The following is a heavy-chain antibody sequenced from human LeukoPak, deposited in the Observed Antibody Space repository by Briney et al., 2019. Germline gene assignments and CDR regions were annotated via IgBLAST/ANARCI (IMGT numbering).Heavy chain of an antibody. V-gene: IGHV3-21*06. CDR3: ARHDRIYCSGGNCLAFDL. CDR2: ISTSSSYI. D-gene: IGHD2-15*01. J-gene: IGHJ3*01. Sequence: GGSLRLSCVASGFTFSSYSMNWVRQAPGKGLEWVSAISTSSSYIYYIDSLRGRFTTSRDNAKNSLYLQMDSLRAEDTAVYYCARHDRIYCSGGNCLAFDLWGQGTMVTVSS. CDR1: GFTFSSYS.